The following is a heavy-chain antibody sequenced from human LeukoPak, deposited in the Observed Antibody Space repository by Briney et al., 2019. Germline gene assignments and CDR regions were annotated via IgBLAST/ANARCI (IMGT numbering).Heavy chain of an antibody. Sequence: GASVKVSCKASGYTFTGYYMHRVRQAPGQGLERMGWINPNSGGTNYAQKFQGRVTMTRDTSISTAYMELSRLRSDDTAVYYCARDYEPWLGGPSPAPDYWGQGTLVTVSS. CDR2: INPNSGGT. D-gene: IGHD6-19*01. CDR1: GYTFTGYY. V-gene: IGHV1-2*02. CDR3: ARDYEPWLGGPSPAPDY. J-gene: IGHJ4*02.